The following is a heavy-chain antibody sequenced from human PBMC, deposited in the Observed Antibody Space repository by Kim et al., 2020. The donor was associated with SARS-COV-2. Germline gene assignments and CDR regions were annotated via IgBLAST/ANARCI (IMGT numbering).Heavy chain of an antibody. CDR2: T. D-gene: IGHD3-22*01. V-gene: IGHV4-30-2*05. Sequence: TSYTPSLKSRVTISVDTSKNQFSLKLSSVTAADTAVYYCARGYGIVSFGYWGQGTLVTVSS. CDR3: ARGYGIVSFGY. J-gene: IGHJ4*02.